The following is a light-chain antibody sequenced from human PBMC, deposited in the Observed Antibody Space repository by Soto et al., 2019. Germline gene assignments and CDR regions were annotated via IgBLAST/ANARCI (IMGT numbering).Light chain of an antibody. CDR3: QVWDSSSDHVV. V-gene: IGLV3-21*02. Sequence: SYELTQPPSVSVATGQTARITCGGTNIGSKSVHWYQQKPGQAPVLVVYDDSDRPSGIPERFSGSNSGNTATLTISRVEAGDEADYYCQVWDSSSDHVVFGGGTKLTVL. CDR2: DDS. J-gene: IGLJ2*01. CDR1: NIGSKS.